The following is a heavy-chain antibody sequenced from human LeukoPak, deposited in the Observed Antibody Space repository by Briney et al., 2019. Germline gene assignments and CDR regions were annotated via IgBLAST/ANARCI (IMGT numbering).Heavy chain of an antibody. CDR1: GCGFTSYW. CDR2: IYPGDSDT. V-gene: IGHV5-51*01. CDR3: ARLSRTARRSSGRVHFDY. D-gene: IGHD3-10*01. Sequence: GESLQISCKGSGCGFTSYWIGWVRRLPGKGREGMGIIYPGDSDTRYSPSFQGQVTISADKSISTAYLQWSSLKASDTAMYYCARLSRTARRSSGRVHFDYWGQGTLVTVSS. J-gene: IGHJ4*02.